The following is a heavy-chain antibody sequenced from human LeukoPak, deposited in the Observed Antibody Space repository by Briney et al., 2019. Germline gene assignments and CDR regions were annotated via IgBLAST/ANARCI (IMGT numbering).Heavy chain of an antibody. V-gene: IGHV3-23*01. CDR2: ISGSGGNT. CDR1: GFTFSSYA. D-gene: IGHD3-16*02. J-gene: IGHJ4*02. Sequence: PGGSLRLSCAASGFTFSSYAMSWVRQAPGKGLEWVSSISGSGGNTNYADSVQGRFTFSRDNSKNTLYLQMNSLRAEDTAVYYCAKGGGLRAGGSYRIAYWGQGTLVTGSS. CDR3: AKGGGLRAGGSYRIAY.